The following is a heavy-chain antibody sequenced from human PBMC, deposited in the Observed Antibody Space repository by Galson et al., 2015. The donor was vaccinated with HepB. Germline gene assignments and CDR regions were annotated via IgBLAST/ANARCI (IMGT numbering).Heavy chain of an antibody. CDR2: FYYGGDT. CDR3: ARAMTGRFNGAQLDP. V-gene: IGHV4-39*01. D-gene: IGHD3-9*01. CDR1: GGSISSTSPY. J-gene: IGHJ5*02. Sequence: TLSLTCTVSGGSISSTSPYWGWIRQPPGKGLEWIGNFYYGGDTYYNPSLKSRVAISVDTSKNQFFLRLNSVTAADTAVYYCARAMTGRFNGAQLDPWGQGALVTVSS.